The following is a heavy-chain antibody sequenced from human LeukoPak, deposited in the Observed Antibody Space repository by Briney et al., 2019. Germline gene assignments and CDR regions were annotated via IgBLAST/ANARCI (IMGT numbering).Heavy chain of an antibody. CDR2: IHTGGAT. V-gene: IGHV4-4*07. CDR1: GGSSTNYD. J-gene: IGHJ4*02. CDR3: ARGGAPEY. Sequence: SETLSLTCTTSGGSSTNYDWSWIRQPAGKGLEWIGRIHTGGATTYNPSLESRVTMSVDTSKNLVSLKMSSLTAADTAIYYCARGGAPEYWGQGTLVTVYS.